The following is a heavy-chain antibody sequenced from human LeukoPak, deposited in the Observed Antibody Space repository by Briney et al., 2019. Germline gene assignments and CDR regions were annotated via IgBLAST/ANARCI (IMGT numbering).Heavy chain of an antibody. CDR1: GFTFSSYA. CDR2: ISGSGGST. Sequence: GGSLRLSCAASGFTFSSYAMSWVRQAPGKGLEWVSAISGSGGSTYYADSVKGRFTISRDNSKNTLYLQVNSLRAEDTAVYYCAKEKDIVVVVAATFDYWGQGTLVTVSS. D-gene: IGHD2-15*01. J-gene: IGHJ4*02. V-gene: IGHV3-23*01. CDR3: AKEKDIVVVVAATFDY.